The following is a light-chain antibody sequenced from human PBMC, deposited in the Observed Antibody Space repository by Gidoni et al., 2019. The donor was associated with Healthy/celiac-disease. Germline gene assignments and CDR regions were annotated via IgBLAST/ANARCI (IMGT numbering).Light chain of an antibody. CDR2: DAS. Sequence: EIVLTQPPATLSLSPGERATLSCRASQRVSSYLAWYQQKPGQAPRLRIYDASNRATGIPARFSGSGSGTDFTLTISSLEPEDFAVYYCQQRSNWTFGQGTKVEIK. CDR3: QQRSNWT. V-gene: IGKV3-11*01. CDR1: QRVSSY. J-gene: IGKJ1*01.